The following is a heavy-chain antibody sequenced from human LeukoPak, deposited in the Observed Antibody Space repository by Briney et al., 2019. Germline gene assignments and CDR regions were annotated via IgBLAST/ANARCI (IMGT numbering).Heavy chain of an antibody. V-gene: IGHV3-74*01. J-gene: IGHJ4*02. CDR3: ARGGFSHGFDL. CDR2: VDNDGSGS. Sequence: GGSLRLSCAASGFTFSSYYMHWVRQAPGKGLVWVSRVDNDGSGSIYADSVKGRFTTSRDNAKNTVFLQMNSLRVEDTAVYYCARGGFSHGFDLWGQGTRVAVSS. D-gene: IGHD2/OR15-2a*01. CDR1: GFTFSSYY.